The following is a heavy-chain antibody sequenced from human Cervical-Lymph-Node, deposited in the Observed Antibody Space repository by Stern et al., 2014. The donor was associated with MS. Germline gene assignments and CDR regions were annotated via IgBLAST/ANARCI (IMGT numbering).Heavy chain of an antibody. Sequence: QVQLQESGPGLVKPSGTLSLTCAVSGGSISSSNWWSWVRQPPGKGLEWIGAIYHSGSTNYNPSLKSRVPISVDKSKKQFSLKRRSVTAADTAVYYCATGPRIYGMGVWGQGTTVTVSS. CDR3: ATGPRIYGMGV. V-gene: IGHV4-4*02. J-gene: IGHJ6*02. CDR2: IYHSGST. CDR1: GGSISSSNW.